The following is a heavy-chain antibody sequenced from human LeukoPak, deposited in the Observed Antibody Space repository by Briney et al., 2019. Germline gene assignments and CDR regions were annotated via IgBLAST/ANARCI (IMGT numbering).Heavy chain of an antibody. CDR2: IYTSGST. D-gene: IGHD1-26*01. CDR1: GRSISSYY. CDR3: ARDWNTWELSNWFDP. V-gene: IGHV4-4*07. Sequence: PSETLSLTCTVSGRSISSYYWSWIRQPAGKGLEWIGRIYTSGSTNYNPSLKSRVTILVDKSKNQFSLKLSSVTAADTAAYYCARDWNTWELSNWFDPWGQGTLVTVSS. J-gene: IGHJ5*02.